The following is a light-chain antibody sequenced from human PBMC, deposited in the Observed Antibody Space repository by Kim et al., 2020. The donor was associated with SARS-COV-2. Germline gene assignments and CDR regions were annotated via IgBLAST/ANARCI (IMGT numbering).Light chain of an antibody. CDR1: SSDVGGYNY. CDR3: SSYTSSSTWM. Sequence: GQSITISFTGTSSDVGGYNYVSWYQQHPGKAPKLMIYDVSNRPSGVSNRFSGSKSGNTASLTISGLQAEDEADYYCSSYTSSSTWMFGGGTQLTVL. V-gene: IGLV2-14*03. CDR2: DVS. J-gene: IGLJ3*02.